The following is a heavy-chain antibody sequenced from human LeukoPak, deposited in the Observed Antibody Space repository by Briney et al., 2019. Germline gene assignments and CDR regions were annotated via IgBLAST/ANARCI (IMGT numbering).Heavy chain of an antibody. CDR3: TRGPSAPLDY. CDR1: GFTFSSYG. CDR2: VNGDGSMT. Sequence: GGSLRLSCAASGFTFSSYGMHWVRQAPGKGLVWVSRVNGDGSMTNYADSVKGRFTISRDNAKNTVYLHMNSLGAEDTGVYYCTRGPSAPLDYWGQGTLVTVSS. V-gene: IGHV3-74*01. J-gene: IGHJ4*02.